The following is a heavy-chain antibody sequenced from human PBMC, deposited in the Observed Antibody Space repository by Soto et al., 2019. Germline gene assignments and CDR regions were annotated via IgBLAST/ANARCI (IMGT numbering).Heavy chain of an antibody. Sequence: GASVKVSCKASGGTFSSYALSWVRQAPGQGLEWMGGIIPIFGTANYAQKFQGRVTITADESTSTAYMELSSLRSEDTAVYYCACEGVRDSSTWIFDDRGQGTLVTVSS. CDR3: ACEGVRDSSTWIFDD. V-gene: IGHV1-69*13. J-gene: IGHJ4*02. CDR2: IIPIFGTA. D-gene: IGHD6-13*01. CDR1: GGTFSSYA.